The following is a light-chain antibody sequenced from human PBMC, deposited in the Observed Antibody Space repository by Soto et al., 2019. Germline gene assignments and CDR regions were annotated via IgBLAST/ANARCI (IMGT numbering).Light chain of an antibody. CDR3: QQYDKQPVT. Sequence: DIQMTQSPSSLSASVGDRVTITCQASQDISNFLNWYHQTAGKAPRLLIYDVSSLQPGVASRFSGSGSGTDFSLTINSVQPEDIGTFYCQQYDKQPVTFGGGTKVQIK. J-gene: IGKJ4*01. CDR2: DVS. V-gene: IGKV1-33*01. CDR1: QDISNF.